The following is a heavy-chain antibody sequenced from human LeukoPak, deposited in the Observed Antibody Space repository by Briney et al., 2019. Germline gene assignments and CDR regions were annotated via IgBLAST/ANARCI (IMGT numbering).Heavy chain of an antibody. Sequence: GGSLRLSCAASGFTFISYEMNWVRQVPGKGLEWISYISSSGSTIYFADSVKGRFTISRDNAKNSLYLQMNSLRAEDTAVYYCARPSRPYRSSEYFQHWGQGTLVIVSS. V-gene: IGHV3-48*03. CDR3: ARPSRPYRSSEYFQH. CDR1: GFTFISYE. CDR2: ISSSGSTI. J-gene: IGHJ1*01. D-gene: IGHD6-13*01.